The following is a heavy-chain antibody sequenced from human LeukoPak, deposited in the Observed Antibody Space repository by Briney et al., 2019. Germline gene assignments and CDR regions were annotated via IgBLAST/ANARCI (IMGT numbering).Heavy chain of an antibody. Sequence: GGSLRLSCAASGFTFSSYAMSWVRQAPGKGLEWVSAISGSGGSTYYADSVKGRFTISRDNSKNTLYLQMNSLRAEDTAVYYCARVRYYYDSSGSWFDPWGQGTLVTVSS. CDR3: ARVRYYYDSSGSWFDP. CDR1: GFTFSSYA. J-gene: IGHJ5*02. D-gene: IGHD3-22*01. V-gene: IGHV3-23*01. CDR2: ISGSGGST.